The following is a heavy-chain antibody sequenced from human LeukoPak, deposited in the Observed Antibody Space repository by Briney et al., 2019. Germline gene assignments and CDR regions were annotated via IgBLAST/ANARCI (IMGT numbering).Heavy chain of an antibody. Sequence: SETLSLTCTVSGGSISSSSYYWGWIRQPPGKGLEWIGSIYYSGSTYYNPSLKSRVTISVDTSKNQFSLKLSSVTAADTAVYYCARDLGSLGAFDIWGQGTMVTVSS. CDR2: IYYSGST. D-gene: IGHD1-26*01. CDR3: ARDLGSLGAFDI. CDR1: GGSISSSSYY. J-gene: IGHJ3*02. V-gene: IGHV4-39*07.